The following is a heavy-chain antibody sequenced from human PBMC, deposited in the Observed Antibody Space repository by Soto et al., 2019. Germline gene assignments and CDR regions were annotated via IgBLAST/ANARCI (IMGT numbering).Heavy chain of an antibody. CDR3: ARVSRWVARIKGSYYFDY. D-gene: IGHD5-12*01. J-gene: IGHJ4*02. Sequence: SETLSLTCAVYGGSFSGYYWSWIRQPPGKGLEWIGEINHSGSTNYNPSLKSRVTISVDTSKNQFSLKLSSVTAADTAVYYCARVSRWVARIKGSYYFDYWGQGTLATVSS. V-gene: IGHV4-34*01. CDR2: INHSGST. CDR1: GGSFSGYY.